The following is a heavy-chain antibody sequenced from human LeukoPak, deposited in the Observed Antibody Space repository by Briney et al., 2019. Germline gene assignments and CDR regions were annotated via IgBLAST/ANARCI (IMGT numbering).Heavy chain of an antibody. J-gene: IGHJ6*02. Sequence: GASVKVSCKASGGTFSSYAISWVRQAPGQGLEWMGRIIPILGIANYAQKFQGRVTITADKSTSTAYMGLSSLRSEDTAVYYCARDRIVVVLMGDYYYYGMDVWGQGTTVTVSS. CDR1: GGTFSSYA. CDR2: IIPILGIA. CDR3: ARDRIVVVLMGDYYYYGMDV. D-gene: IGHD2-2*01. V-gene: IGHV1-69*04.